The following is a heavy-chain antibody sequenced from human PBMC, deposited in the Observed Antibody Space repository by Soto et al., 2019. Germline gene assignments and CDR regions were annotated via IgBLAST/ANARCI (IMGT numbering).Heavy chain of an antibody. CDR1: RLAFPIDD. CDR2: MNPSGSNT. J-gene: IGHJ3*01. V-gene: IGHV1-8*01. Sequence: QVQLVQSGAEVKKPGASVQVSCKASRLAFPIDDIIWVRQTIGQGLEFMGWMNPSGSNTGYAQKFQGRATFTWNTPTSTAYMDLSGLRSEDTAVYYCARYRTKVPVAFDVWGQGTMVTVSS. CDR3: ARYRTKVPVAFDV. D-gene: IGHD3-16*02.